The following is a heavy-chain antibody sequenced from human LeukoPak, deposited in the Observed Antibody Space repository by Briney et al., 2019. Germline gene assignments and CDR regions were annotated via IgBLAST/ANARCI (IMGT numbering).Heavy chain of an antibody. CDR3: ARDLFDP. CDR1: GGSISSGSYY. V-gene: IGHV4-61*02. CDR2: IYTSGST. Sequence: SETLSLTCTVSGGSISSGSYYWSWIRQPAGKGLEWIGRIYTSGSTNYNPSLKSRVTISVDTSKNQFSLKLSSVTAADTAVYYCARDLFDPWGQGTLVTVSS. J-gene: IGHJ5*02.